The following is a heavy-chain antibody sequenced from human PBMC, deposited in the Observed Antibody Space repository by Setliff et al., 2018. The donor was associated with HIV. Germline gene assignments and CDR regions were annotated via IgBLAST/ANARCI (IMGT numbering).Heavy chain of an antibody. CDR3: APGEGVASTYYHD. V-gene: IGHV4-61*08. J-gene: IGHJ4*01. CDR2: IHHTGST. Sequence: PSETLSLTCTVSGGSISSGGYYWSWIRQPPGKGLEWIGFIHHTGSTVSNPSLKSRVTILMDLSRNQLSLHLASVTTADTAVYFCAPGEGVASTYYHDWGQGTQVTVSS. D-gene: IGHD3-3*01. CDR1: GGSISSGGYY.